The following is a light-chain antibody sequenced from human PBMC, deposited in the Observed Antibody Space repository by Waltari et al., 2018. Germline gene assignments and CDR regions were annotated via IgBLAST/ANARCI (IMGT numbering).Light chain of an antibody. Sequence: TRDPAVSVAVGQTVRITCQGDSLRSYYASWYRQRPGQAPILVMYDKNNRPSGVPDRFSGSSSDNTASWTITGAQAEDEAYYYCHSRDASGVGGTFGGGTKLTVL. J-gene: IGLJ2*01. V-gene: IGLV3-19*01. CDR3: HSRDASGVGGT. CDR2: DKN. CDR1: SLRSYY.